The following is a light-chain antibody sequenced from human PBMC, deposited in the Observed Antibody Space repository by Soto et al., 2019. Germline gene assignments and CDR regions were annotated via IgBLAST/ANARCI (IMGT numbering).Light chain of an antibody. J-gene: IGLJ1*01. V-gene: IGLV1-44*01. CDR3: AAWHDSLNGYV. CDR1: SSNIGSNT. CDR2: SNN. Sequence: QSVLTQPPSASGTPGQRVTISCSGSSSNIGSNTVNWYQQLPGTAPKLLIYSNNQRPSGVPDRFSGSKSGTSASLAISGLQSEDEDDYYCAAWHDSLNGYVFGTGTKLTVL.